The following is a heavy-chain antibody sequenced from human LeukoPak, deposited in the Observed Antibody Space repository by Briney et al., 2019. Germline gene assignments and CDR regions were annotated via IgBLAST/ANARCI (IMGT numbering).Heavy chain of an antibody. CDR3: ARGGRSVIRGPQATFDV. CDR1: GFTLSNFG. Sequence: GVSLRLSCAASGFTLSNFGMHWVRQAPGKGLEWLAFIRYDGGDEQYADSVKGRFTISRDYFKNTLYLQMNSLRIEDSALYYCARGGRSVIRGPQATFDVWGQGTLVTVSS. D-gene: IGHD3-10*01. J-gene: IGHJ3*01. CDR2: IRYDGGDE. V-gene: IGHV3-30*02.